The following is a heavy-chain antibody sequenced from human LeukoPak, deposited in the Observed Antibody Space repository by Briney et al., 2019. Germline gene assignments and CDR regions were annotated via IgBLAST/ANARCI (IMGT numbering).Heavy chain of an antibody. CDR3: ARDNYRIMGSDWFDP. Sequence: SETLSLTCTVSGGSISSGIYYWSWIRQPAGKALEWIGRIYTSGSTNYNPSLKSRVTISVDTSKNQFSLKLSSVTAADTAVYYCARDNYRIMGSDWFDPWGQGTLVTVSS. CDR1: GGSISSGIYY. V-gene: IGHV4-61*02. J-gene: IGHJ5*02. CDR2: IYTSGST. D-gene: IGHD1-14*01.